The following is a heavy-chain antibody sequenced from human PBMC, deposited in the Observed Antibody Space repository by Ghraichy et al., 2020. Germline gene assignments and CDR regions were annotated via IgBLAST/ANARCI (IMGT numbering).Heavy chain of an antibody. Sequence: GGSLRLSCAASGFSFSNAWMTWVRQAPGKGLEWVGRTKSKSDGGTTDYAAPVKGRFIISRDDSKNMLHLQMNSLKTDDTAVYYCTIEWHLGEFSGWYFDLWGRGTLVTVSS. V-gene: IGHV3-15*01. D-gene: IGHD3-16*01. CDR3: TIEWHLGEFSGWYFDL. J-gene: IGHJ2*01. CDR2: TKSKSDGGTT. CDR1: GFSFSNAW.